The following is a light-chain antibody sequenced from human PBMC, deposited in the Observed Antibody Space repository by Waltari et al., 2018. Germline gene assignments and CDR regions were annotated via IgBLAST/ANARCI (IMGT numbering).Light chain of an antibody. CDR1: TNHVVVSYY. Sequence: SALPQPAPASGSLRPSSSLLSSSTTNHVVVSYYFSWFQQCPGKAPKLIIYEVTKRPSGISDRFSGSKSGNTASLTISGLQADDEADYYCSSYTASSTWVFGGGTKLTVL. CDR3: SSYTASSTWV. J-gene: IGLJ3*02. V-gene: IGLV2-14*01. CDR2: EVT.